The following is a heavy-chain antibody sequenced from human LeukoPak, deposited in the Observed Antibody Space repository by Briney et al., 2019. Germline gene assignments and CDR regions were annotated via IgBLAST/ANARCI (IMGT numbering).Heavy chain of an antibody. V-gene: IGHV1-46*01. CDR3: ARARGYSGYHPIDY. Sequence: GASVKVSCKASGYTFTNYYIHWVRQAPGQGLEWLGVINPSGGSTNYAQRFLGRVTLTRDTSTSTFYMELSSLRSEDTALYFCARARGYSGYHPIDYWGQGTLVTVSS. CDR1: GYTFTNYY. CDR2: INPSGGST. J-gene: IGHJ4*02. D-gene: IGHD5-12*01.